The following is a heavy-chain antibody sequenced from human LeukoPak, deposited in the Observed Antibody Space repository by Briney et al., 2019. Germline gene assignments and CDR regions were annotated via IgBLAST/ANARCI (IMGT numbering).Heavy chain of an antibody. J-gene: IGHJ4*02. Sequence: GGSLGLSCAASGFTFSSYAMHWVRQAPGKGLEWVAVISYDGSNKCYADSVKGRFTISRDNSKNTLYLQMNSLRAEDTAVYYCARDKPTTMILDYWGQGTLVTVSS. V-gene: IGHV3-30-3*01. D-gene: IGHD3-22*01. CDR1: GFTFSSYA. CDR3: ARDKPTTMILDY. CDR2: ISYDGSNK.